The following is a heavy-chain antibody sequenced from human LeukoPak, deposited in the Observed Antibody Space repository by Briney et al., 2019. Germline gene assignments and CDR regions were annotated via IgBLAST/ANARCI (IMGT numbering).Heavy chain of an antibody. V-gene: IGHV1-8*01. J-gene: IGHJ6*04. CDR1: GYTFTTYG. CDR3: AELGITMIGGV. D-gene: IGHD3-10*02. Sequence: ASVKVSCKASGYTFTTYGINWVRQAPGQGLEWMGWMNPNSGNTGYVRKFQGRVTLTRDTSISTAYMELSSLRSEDTAVYYCAELGITMIGGVWGKGTTVTISS. CDR2: MNPNSGNT.